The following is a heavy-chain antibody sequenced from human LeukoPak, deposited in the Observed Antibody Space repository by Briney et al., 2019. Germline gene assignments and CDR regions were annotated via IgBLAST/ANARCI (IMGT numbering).Heavy chain of an antibody. CDR3: ARVALMVYSYYYYYGMDV. D-gene: IGHD2-8*01. V-gene: IGHV4-4*02. CDR2: IYHSGST. J-gene: IGHJ6*02. Sequence: PSETLSLTCAVSGGFISSSNWWSWVRQPPGKGLEWIGEIYHSGSTNYNPSLKSRVTISVDKSKNQFSLKLSSVTAADTAVYYCARVALMVYSYYYYYGMDVWGQGTTVTVSS. CDR1: GGFISSSNW.